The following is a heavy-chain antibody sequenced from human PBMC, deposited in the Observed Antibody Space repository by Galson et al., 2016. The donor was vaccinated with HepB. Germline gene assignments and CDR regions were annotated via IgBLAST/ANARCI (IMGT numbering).Heavy chain of an antibody. CDR2: ISPQGGTT. CDR3: ALLTGYLDPVDF. D-gene: IGHD3-9*01. J-gene: IGHJ4*02. CDR1: GYNFLNHN. V-gene: IGHV1-46*03. Sequence: SVKVSCKASGYNFLNHNVHWVRQAPGQGLEWMGIISPQGGTTTYAQRFQGRVRMTRDTSTGTAYMEVSSLRSDDTAVYYCALLTGYLDPVDFWGQGTLVIVSS.